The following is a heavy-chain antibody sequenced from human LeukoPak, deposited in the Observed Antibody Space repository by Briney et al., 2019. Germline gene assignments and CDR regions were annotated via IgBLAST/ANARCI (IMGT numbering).Heavy chain of an antibody. D-gene: IGHD3-22*01. CDR2: IIPIFGTA. V-gene: IGHV1-69*05. J-gene: IGHJ6*03. CDR3: ARDRYYYDSSGYYPSYYYYMDV. Sequence: SVKVSCKASGGTFSSYAISWVRQAPGQGLEWMGGIIPIFGTANYAQKFQGRVTITTDESTSTAYMELSSLRSEDTAVYYCARDRYYYDSSGYYPSYYYYMDVWGKGTTVTVSS. CDR1: GGTFSSYA.